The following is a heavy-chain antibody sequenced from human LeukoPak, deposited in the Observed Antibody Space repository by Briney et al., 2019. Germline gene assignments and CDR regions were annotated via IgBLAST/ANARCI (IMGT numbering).Heavy chain of an antibody. Sequence: PGVSLRRSCAASGFTFSSYWMHWVRQAPGKGLVWVSRINSDGSSTSYADSVKGRFTISRDNAKNTLYLQMNSLRAEDTAVYYCASTTAVAATDYWGQGTLVTVSS. D-gene: IGHD6-19*01. CDR2: INSDGSST. CDR3: ASTTAVAATDY. J-gene: IGHJ4*02. V-gene: IGHV3-74*01. CDR1: GFTFSSYW.